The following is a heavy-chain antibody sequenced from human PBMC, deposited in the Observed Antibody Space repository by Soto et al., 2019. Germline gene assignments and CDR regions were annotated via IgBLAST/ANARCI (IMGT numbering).Heavy chain of an antibody. CDR1: GFTFSSYG. CDR3: AKDRGQLAPWGYYYYGMDV. J-gene: IGHJ6*01. D-gene: IGHD6-6*01. Sequence: QVQLVESGGGVVQPGRSLRLSCAASGFTFSSYGMHWVRQAPGKGLEWVAVISYDGSNKYYADSVKGRFTISRDNSKNTLYLQMNSLRAEDTAVYHCAKDRGQLAPWGYYYYGMDVW. V-gene: IGHV3-30*18. CDR2: ISYDGSNK.